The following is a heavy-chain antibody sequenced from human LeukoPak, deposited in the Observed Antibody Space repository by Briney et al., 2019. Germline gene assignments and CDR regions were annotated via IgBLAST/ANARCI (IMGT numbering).Heavy chain of an antibody. CDR3: ARDRYSSGWFSFDY. V-gene: IGHV3-48*01. D-gene: IGHD6-19*01. Sequence: PGGSLRLSCAASGFTFSSYSMNWARQAPGKGLEWVSYISSTSGTIHYADSVKGRFTISRDNAMNSLYLQVNSLRAEDTAVYYCARDRYSSGWFSFDYWGQGTLVTVSS. J-gene: IGHJ4*02. CDR1: GFTFSSYS. CDR2: ISSTSGTI.